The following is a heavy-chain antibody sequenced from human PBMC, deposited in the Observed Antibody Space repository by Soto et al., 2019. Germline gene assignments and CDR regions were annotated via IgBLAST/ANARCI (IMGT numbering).Heavy chain of an antibody. CDR2: INAGNGNT. J-gene: IGHJ6*02. V-gene: IGHV1-3*01. CDR3: ARDDGEASNWNYFTRYYYYGMDV. Sequence: AASVKVSCKASGYTFTSYAMHWVRQAPGQRLEWMGWINAGNGNTKYSQKFQGRVTITRDTSASTAYMELSSLRSEDTAVYYCARDDGEASNWNYFTRYYYYGMDVWGQGTTVTVSS. D-gene: IGHD1-7*01. CDR1: GYTFTSYA.